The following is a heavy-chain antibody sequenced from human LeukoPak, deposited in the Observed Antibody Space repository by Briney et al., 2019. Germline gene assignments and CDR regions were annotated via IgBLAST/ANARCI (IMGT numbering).Heavy chain of an antibody. CDR1: GFTFSSYT. CDR2: ISSSSRDI. D-gene: IGHD2-15*01. J-gene: IGHJ4*02. CDR3: TTRPLGSCSGNGCQGLDY. V-gene: IGHV3-21*01. Sequence: GGSLRLSCAASGFTFSSYTMNWVRQAPGKGLEWVAAISSSSRDIFYADSVKGRFSISRDNTQNSLSLQMSSLKAEDTAVYYCTTRPLGSCSGNGCQGLDYWGQGTLVTVSS.